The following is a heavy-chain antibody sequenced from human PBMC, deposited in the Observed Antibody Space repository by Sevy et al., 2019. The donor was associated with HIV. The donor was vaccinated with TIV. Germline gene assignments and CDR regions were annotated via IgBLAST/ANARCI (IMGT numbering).Heavy chain of an antibody. J-gene: IGHJ2*01. V-gene: IGHV3-23*01. CDR3: AKDQDSSGNWYFDL. Sequence: GGSLRLSCAASGFTFSSYAMSWVRQAPGKGLEWVSAISGSGGSTYYAGSVKGRFTISRDNSKNPLYLQMNSLRAEDMAVYYCAKDQDSSGNWYFDLWGRGTLVTVSS. CDR2: ISGSGGST. D-gene: IGHD6-25*01. CDR1: GFTFSSYA.